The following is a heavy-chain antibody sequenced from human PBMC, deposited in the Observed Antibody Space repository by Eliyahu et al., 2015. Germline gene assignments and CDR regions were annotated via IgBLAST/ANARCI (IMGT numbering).Heavy chain of an antibody. J-gene: IGHJ4*02. CDR1: GGSFSGYY. D-gene: IGHD6-19*01. CDR2: INHSGST. Sequence: QVQLQQWGAGLLKPSETLSLTXAVYGGSFSGYYWSWIRQPPGKGLEWXGEINHSGSTNYNPXLKSRVTISVDTSKNQFSLKLSSVTAADTAVYYCARGGEAVAASSGNFDYWGQGTLVTVSS. V-gene: IGHV4-34*01. CDR3: ARGGEAVAASSGNFDY.